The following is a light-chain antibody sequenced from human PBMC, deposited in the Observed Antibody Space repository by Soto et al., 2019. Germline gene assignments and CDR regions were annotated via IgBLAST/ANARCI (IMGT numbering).Light chain of an antibody. CDR1: QGVSSGY. J-gene: IGKJ4*01. CDR3: QEYGSSVGGT. Sequence: EGVLTQSPGTLSLSPGEGATLSCRASQGVSSGYLAWYQQKPGQAPRLLIYDASSRATGIPDRFSGSGSGTDFTLTISTLEPEDFAVYYCQEYGSSVGGTFGGGTKVDI. CDR2: DAS. V-gene: IGKV3-20*01.